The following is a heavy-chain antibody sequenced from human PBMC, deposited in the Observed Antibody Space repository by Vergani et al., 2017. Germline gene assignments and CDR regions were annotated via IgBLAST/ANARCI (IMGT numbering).Heavy chain of an antibody. Sequence: EVQLVESGGGLVQPGRSLRLSCAASGFTFDDYAMHWVRQAPGKGLEWVSGISWNSGSIGYADSVKGRFTISRDNAKNSLYLQMNSLRAEDTALYYCAKGGRYCSSTSCYDVRGAVQFDYWGQGTLVTVSS. CDR1: GFTFDDYA. J-gene: IGHJ4*02. V-gene: IGHV3-9*01. D-gene: IGHD2-2*01. CDR2: ISWNSGSI. CDR3: AKGGRYCSSTSCYDVRGAVQFDY.